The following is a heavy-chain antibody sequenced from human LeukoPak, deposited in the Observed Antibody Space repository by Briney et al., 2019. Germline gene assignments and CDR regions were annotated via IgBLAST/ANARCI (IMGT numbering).Heavy chain of an antibody. J-gene: IGHJ6*03. Sequence: SETLSLTCTVSGGSISSSSYYWGWIRQPPGKGLEWIGSIYYSGSTYYNPSLKSRVTISVDTSKNQFSLKLSSVTAADTAVYYCASVISSSWPLGYYMDVWGKGTTVTVSS. CDR2: IYYSGST. CDR1: GGSISSSSYY. D-gene: IGHD6-13*01. CDR3: ASVISSSWPLGYYMDV. V-gene: IGHV4-39*01.